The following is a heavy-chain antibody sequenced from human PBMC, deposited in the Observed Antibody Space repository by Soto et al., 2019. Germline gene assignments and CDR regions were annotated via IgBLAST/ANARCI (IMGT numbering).Heavy chain of an antibody. Sequence: QVQLVQSGAEVKKPGASVKVSCKASGYTFTSYYMHWVRQAPGQGLEWMGIINPSGGSTSYAQKCQGXXTXTXXTSTSTVYMELSSLRSEDTAVYYCAREVTLNWFDPWGQGTLVTVSS. CDR1: GYTFTSYY. CDR2: INPSGGST. V-gene: IGHV1-46*03. CDR3: AREVTLNWFDP. J-gene: IGHJ5*02.